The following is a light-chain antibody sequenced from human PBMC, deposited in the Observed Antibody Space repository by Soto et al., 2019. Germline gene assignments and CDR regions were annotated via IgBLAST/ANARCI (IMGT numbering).Light chain of an antibody. Sequence: ENVLTQSPGTLSLSPGERATLSCRASQSVAINYLAWHQQKPGQAPRPLIFGASSRASGIPVRFSGSGSGTDFGLTISRLKPEDSAVYYCQQYGGPWTFRQRTKVEIK. J-gene: IGKJ1*01. CDR2: GAS. CDR3: QQYGGPWT. V-gene: IGKV3-20*01. CDR1: QSVAINY.